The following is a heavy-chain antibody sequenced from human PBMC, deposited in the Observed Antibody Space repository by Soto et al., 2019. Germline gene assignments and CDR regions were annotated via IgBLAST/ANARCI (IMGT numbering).Heavy chain of an antibody. J-gene: IGHJ4*02. CDR2: IYWDDDK. CDR1: GFSLSTRALG. V-gene: IGHV2-5*02. D-gene: IGHD4-17*01. CDR3: AHIDYGDYFDY. Sequence: SCPTLVNPTHTLTLTCSSSGFSLSTRALGVGLIGQTLGKILEWLALIYWDDDKRYSPSLTSRLTIAKDTSKNQVVLTMTNMDPMDTATYYCAHIDYGDYFDYWGQGTLVTVYS.